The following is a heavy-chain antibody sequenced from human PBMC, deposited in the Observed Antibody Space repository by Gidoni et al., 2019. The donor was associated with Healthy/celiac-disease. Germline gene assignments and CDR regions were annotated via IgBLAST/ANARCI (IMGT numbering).Heavy chain of an antibody. CDR3: ARESMTTVTTFDY. D-gene: IGHD4-17*01. CDR2: IYTSGST. J-gene: IGHJ4*02. Sequence: YGGSISSGSYYWSWIRQPAGKGLEWIGRIYTSGSTNYNPSLKSRVTISVDTSKNQFSLKLSSVTAADTAVYYCARESMTTVTTFDYWGQGNLVTVSS. V-gene: IGHV4-61*02. CDR1: GGSISSGSYY.